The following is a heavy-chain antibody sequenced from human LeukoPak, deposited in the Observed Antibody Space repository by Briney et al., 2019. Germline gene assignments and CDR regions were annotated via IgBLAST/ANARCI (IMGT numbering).Heavy chain of an antibody. D-gene: IGHD1-26*01. Sequence: PGGSLRLSCAASGFTFSSYGMHWVRQAPGKGLEWVAVIWYDGSNKYYADSVKGRFTISRDNSKNTLYLQMNSLRAEDTAVYYCARGGSPKGAFDIWGQGTMVTVSS. CDR2: IWYDGSNK. V-gene: IGHV3-33*01. CDR3: ARGGSPKGAFDI. J-gene: IGHJ3*02. CDR1: GFTFSSYG.